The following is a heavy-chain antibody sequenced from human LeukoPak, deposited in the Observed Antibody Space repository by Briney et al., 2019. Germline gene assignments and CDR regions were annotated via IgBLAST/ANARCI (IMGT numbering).Heavy chain of an antibody. CDR3: ARGHRTGTKFDY. V-gene: IGHV4-39*07. CDR2: IFYSGST. Sequence: SETLSLTCTVSSGSISTSNYYWVWVRQPPGKALEWIGNIFYSGSTYYSPSLKSRVTISVDTSKNQFSLKLSSVTAADTAVYYCARGHRTGTKFDYWGQGTLVTVSS. D-gene: IGHD1-1*01. CDR1: SGSISTSNYY. J-gene: IGHJ4*02.